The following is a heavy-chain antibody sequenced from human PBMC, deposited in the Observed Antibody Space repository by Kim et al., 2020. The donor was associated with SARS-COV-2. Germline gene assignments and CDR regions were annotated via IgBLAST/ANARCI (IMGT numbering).Heavy chain of an antibody. Sequence: SETLSLTCTVSGGSISSYYWSWIRQPAGKGLEWLVRLYVGGSTNYNPSLKSRVTMSVDTSKNQLSLKLTSVTAADTAVYYCAKGTADYYNGMDVWGQGTT. J-gene: IGHJ6*02. V-gene: IGHV4-4*07. CDR2: LYVGGST. CDR3: AKGTADYYNGMDV. CDR1: GGSISSYY. D-gene: IGHD2-21*02.